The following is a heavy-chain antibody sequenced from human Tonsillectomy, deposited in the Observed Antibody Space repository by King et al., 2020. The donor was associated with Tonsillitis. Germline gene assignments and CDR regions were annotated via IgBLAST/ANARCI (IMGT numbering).Heavy chain of an antibody. CDR1: GGSISSYY. CDR2: IYYSGST. CDR3: ARDDSGPHHYGLDV. D-gene: IGHD6-19*01. Sequence: VQLQESGPGLVKPSETLSLTCTVSGGSISSYYWSWIRQPPGKGLEWIGYIYYSGSTNYNPSLKSRVTISVDTSKNQFSLKLSSVTAADTAVYYCARDDSGPHHYGLDVWGQGPTVTVSS. J-gene: IGHJ6*02. V-gene: IGHV4-59*01.